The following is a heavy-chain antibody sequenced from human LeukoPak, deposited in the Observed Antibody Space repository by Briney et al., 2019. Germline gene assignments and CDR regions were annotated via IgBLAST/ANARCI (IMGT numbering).Heavy chain of an antibody. CDR2: ISYDGNIR. V-gene: IGHV3-30-3*01. J-gene: IGHJ4*02. D-gene: IGHD5-24*01. CDR3: ARDWRRDGYNGTY. CDR1: GFTFSNYA. Sequence: PGGSLRLSCAASGFTFSNYAMHWVRQAPGKGLEWVAVISYDGNIRYYADSVKGRFTISRDNSKNTVYLQMNSLRAEDTAVYYCARDWRRDGYNGTYWGQGTLVTVSS.